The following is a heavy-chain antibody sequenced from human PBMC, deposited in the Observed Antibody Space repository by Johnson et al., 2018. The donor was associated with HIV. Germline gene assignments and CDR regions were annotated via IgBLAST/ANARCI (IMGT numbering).Heavy chain of an antibody. CDR2: ISYDGSNK. Sequence: QVQLVESGGGLVQRGGSLRLSCAASGVTFSSYAMSWVRQAPGKGLEWVAVISYDGSNKYYADSVKGRFTISRDNSKNTLYLQMNSLRAEETAVYYCAIIPPGGAGKGADAFDIWGQGTMVTVSS. V-gene: IGHV3-30-3*01. D-gene: IGHD1-26*01. CDR1: GVTFSSYA. CDR3: AIIPPGGAGKGADAFDI. J-gene: IGHJ3*02.